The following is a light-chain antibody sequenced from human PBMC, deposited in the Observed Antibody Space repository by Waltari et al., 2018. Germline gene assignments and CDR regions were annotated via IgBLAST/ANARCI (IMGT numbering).Light chain of an antibody. CDR1: QSLVHSAGNTS. V-gene: IGKV2-30*02. J-gene: IGKJ2*01. CDR2: KVS. Sequence: DVVMTQSPLSLLVTLGQLAYISCRSSQSLVHSAGNTSLYWFQQRPGQSPRRLISKVSNRDGVVPDRFSGSGSGTDFTLKISRVEAEDVGVYYCMQGTHWPYTFGQGTKLETK. CDR3: MQGTHWPYT.